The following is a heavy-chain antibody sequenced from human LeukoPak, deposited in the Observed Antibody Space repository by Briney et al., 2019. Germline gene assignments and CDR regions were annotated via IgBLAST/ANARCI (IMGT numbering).Heavy chain of an antibody. CDR3: ASGHSYGQGIYYYYYMDV. CDR1: GGSISSSSYY. CDR2: IYYSGST. J-gene: IGHJ6*03. D-gene: IGHD5-18*01. Sequence: SETLSLTCTVSGGSISSSSYYWGWIRQPPGKGLEWIGSIYYSGSTYYNPSLKSRVTISVDTSKNQFSLKLSSVTAADTAVYYCASGHSYGQGIYYYYYMDVWGKGTTVTVSS. V-gene: IGHV4-39*07.